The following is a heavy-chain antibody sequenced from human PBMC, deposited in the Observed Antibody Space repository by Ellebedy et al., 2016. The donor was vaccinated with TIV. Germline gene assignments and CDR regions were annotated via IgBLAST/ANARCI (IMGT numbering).Heavy chain of an antibody. J-gene: IGHJ4*02. CDR3: ARGPKGSYFDS. CDR2: IYNSGST. CDR1: GDSISNYS. V-gene: IGHV4-59*01. Sequence: MPSETLSLTCSVSGDSISNYSWSWIRQPPGKGLEWIGYIYNSGSTNYNPSLKSRVTISVDTSKTQFSLKMSSVTAADTAVYFCARGPKGSYFDSWGQGTLVTVSS.